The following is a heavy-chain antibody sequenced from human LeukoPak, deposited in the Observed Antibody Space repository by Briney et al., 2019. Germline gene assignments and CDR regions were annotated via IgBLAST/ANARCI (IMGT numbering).Heavy chain of an antibody. CDR3: AEDEETVTTPIGY. CDR1: GFTFSSYA. V-gene: IGHV3-23*01. Sequence: PGGSLRLSCAASGFTFSSYAMSWVRQAPGKGLEWVSDISGSGGSTYYADSVKGRFTISRDTPNNTLYLQMNSLRAEETAVYYCAEDEETVTTPIGYWGQGTLVTVSS. CDR2: ISGSGGST. J-gene: IGHJ4*02. D-gene: IGHD4-11*01.